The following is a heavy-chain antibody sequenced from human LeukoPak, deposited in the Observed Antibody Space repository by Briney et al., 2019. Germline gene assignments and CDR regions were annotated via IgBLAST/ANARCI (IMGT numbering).Heavy chain of an antibody. Sequence: VSYIRSMSTTIYYPDSVKVRFTISRDNAKNSLYMQMNSLRDEDTAVYYCARDQGGSSWFDYWGQGTLVTVSS. D-gene: IGHD6-13*01. CDR2: IRSMSTTI. CDR3: ARDQGGSSWFDY. J-gene: IGHJ4*02. V-gene: IGHV3-48*02.